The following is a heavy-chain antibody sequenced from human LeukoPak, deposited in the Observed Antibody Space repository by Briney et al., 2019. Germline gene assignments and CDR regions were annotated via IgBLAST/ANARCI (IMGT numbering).Heavy chain of an antibody. Sequence: DSVKGRLTISRDNSKNTLYLQMDSLRAEDTAVYYCASSPMSGILMSYYYGMDVWGQGTTVTVSS. CDR3: ASSPMSGILMSYYYGMDV. D-gene: IGHD3-10*01. V-gene: IGHV3-30*07. J-gene: IGHJ6*02.